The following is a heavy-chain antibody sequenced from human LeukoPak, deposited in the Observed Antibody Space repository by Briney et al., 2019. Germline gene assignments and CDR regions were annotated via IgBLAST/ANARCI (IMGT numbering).Heavy chain of an antibody. CDR1: GFTFSSYA. J-gene: IGHJ6*03. V-gene: IGHV3-23*01. Sequence: PGVSLRLSCAAAGFTFSSYAMSWVRQAPGKGLEWVSAISGSGGSTYYADSVKGRFTISRDNSKNTLYLQMNSLRAEDTAVYYCAKVWDSYVYYYYYYMDVWAKGTTVTVSS. D-gene: IGHD5-18*01. CDR3: AKVWDSYVYYYYYYMDV. CDR2: ISGSGGST.